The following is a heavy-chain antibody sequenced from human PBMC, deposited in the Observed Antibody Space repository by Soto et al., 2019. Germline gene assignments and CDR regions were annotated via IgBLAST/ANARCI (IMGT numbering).Heavy chain of an antibody. CDR3: ARALGGYDPYYYYYYMDV. V-gene: IGHV1-46*03. J-gene: IGHJ6*03. Sequence: ASVKVSCKASGYTFTSYYMHWVRQAPGQGLEWMGIINPSGGSTSYAQKFQGRVTMTRDTSTSTVYMELSSLRSEDTAAYYCARALGGYDPYYYYYYMDVWGKGTTVTVSS. CDR1: GYTFTSYY. D-gene: IGHD5-12*01. CDR2: INPSGGST.